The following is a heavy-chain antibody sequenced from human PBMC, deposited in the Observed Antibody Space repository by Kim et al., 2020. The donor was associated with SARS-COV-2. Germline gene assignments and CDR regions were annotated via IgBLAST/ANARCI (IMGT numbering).Heavy chain of an antibody. CDR2: IYYTGST. Sequence: SETLSLTCAVSGGSINGHYWSWVRQPPGKGLEWMGFIYYTGSTNYNPSLMGRVAMSVDTSKKQFSLRLNSVTAAATAVYYCAWYLVATHTFDYWGQGTLVTVSS. V-gene: IGHV4-59*08. D-gene: IGHD5-12*01. CDR1: GGSINGHY. CDR3: AWYLVATHTFDY. J-gene: IGHJ4*02.